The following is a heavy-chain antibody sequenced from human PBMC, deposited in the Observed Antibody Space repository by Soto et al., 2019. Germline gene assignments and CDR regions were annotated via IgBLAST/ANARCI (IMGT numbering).Heavy chain of an antibody. CDR2: MYYSGCT. D-gene: IGHD3-3*01. J-gene: IGHJ5*02. CDR3: ARESDVLRPNWFDP. Sequence: SETLSLTCSFSGDSVISHYLTWIRQSPEKGLEWIGYMYYSGCTNYNPSLKSRLTISVDTSKNQFSLKLSSVTAADTAVYYCARESDVLRPNWFDPWGQGTLVTVSS. CDR1: GDSVISHY. V-gene: IGHV4-59*02.